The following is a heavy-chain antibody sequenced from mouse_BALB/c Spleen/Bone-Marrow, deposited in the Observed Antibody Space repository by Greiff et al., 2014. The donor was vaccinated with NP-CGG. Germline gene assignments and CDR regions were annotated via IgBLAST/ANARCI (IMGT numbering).Heavy chain of an antibody. V-gene: IGHV1S81*02. Sequence: QVQLQQSGAELVKPGASGKLSCKASGYTFTSYYMYWVKKRPGQGLEWIGEINPNNDGTNFNEKFKSKATLTVDKSSSTAYMQLSSPTSEDSAVYYCARAAYDPYAMDYWGQGTSVTVSS. D-gene: IGHD2-3*01. CDR2: INPNNDGT. CDR1: GYTFTSYY. CDR3: ARAAYDPYAMDY. J-gene: IGHJ4*01.